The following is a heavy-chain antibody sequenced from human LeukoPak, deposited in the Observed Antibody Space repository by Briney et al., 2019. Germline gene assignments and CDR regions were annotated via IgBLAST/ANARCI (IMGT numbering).Heavy chain of an antibody. D-gene: IGHD1-14*01. CDR3: ARDPSLNL. CDR2: TRNKANSYTT. J-gene: IGHJ6*04. Sequence: PGGSLRLSCAASGFTFSSYAMTWVRQAPGKGLEWVGRTRNKANSYTTEYAASVKGRFTISRDDSKNSLYLEMNSLKTEDTAVYYCARDPSLNLWGKGTTVTVSS. CDR1: GFTFSSYA. V-gene: IGHV3-72*01.